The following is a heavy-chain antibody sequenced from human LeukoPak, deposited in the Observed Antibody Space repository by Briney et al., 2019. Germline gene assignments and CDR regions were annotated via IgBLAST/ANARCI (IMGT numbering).Heavy chain of an antibody. V-gene: IGHV3-30*02. CDR1: GFTFSSYG. CDR2: IRYDGSNK. J-gene: IGHJ6*03. D-gene: IGHD2/OR15-2a*01. Sequence: PGGSLRLSCAASGFTFSSYGMHWVRQAPGKGLEWVAFIRYDGSNKYYADSVKGRFTISRDNSKNRLYLQINSLRPEDTAVYYCAKAGYCKSTTCPDCYYMDVWAKGPRSPSP. CDR3: AKAGYCKSTTCPDCYYMDV.